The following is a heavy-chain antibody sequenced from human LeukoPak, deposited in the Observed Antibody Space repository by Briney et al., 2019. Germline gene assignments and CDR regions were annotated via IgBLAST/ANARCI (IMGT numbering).Heavy chain of an antibody. V-gene: IGHV1-2*02. CDR1: GYTFTGYY. J-gene: IGHJ3*02. D-gene: IGHD3-10*01. CDR2: INPNSGGT. CDR3: ARDPPIGGADVFDI. Sequence: GASLKVSCKAAGYTFTGYYMHWVRQAPGQGLEWMGWINPNSGGTNYAQKFQSRVTMTRDTSISTAYMELSRLTSDDTAVYYCARDPPIGGADVFDIWGQGTMVTVSS.